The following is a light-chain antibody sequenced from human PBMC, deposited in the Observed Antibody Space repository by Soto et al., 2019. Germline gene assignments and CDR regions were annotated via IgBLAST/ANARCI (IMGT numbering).Light chain of an antibody. CDR3: QQYGSSPPVT. V-gene: IGKV3-20*01. CDR1: QTVTRSY. J-gene: IGKJ1*01. Sequence: EIVLTQSPGTLSLSPVERATLSCRASQTVTRSYLAWYQQKPGQAPRLLIYGASTRATGIPARFSGSGSGTDFTLTISRLEPEDFAVYYCQQYGSSPPVTFGQGTKVDIK. CDR2: GAS.